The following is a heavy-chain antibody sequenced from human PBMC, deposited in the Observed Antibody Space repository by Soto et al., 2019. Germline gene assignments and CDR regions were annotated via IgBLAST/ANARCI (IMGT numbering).Heavy chain of an antibody. CDR2: IWFDGSKK. CDR1: GFTFRSYG. D-gene: IGHD2-2*01. Sequence: QMQLVESGGGVVQPGRSLRLSCAASGFTFRSYGIHWVRQAPGKGLEWVALIWFDGSKKYYVDSVKGRFAVSRDNSKNTLYLHMNSLRVEDTAVYHCARDRLVPYGYGMDVWGQGTTVTVSS. J-gene: IGHJ6*02. V-gene: IGHV3-33*01. CDR3: ARDRLVPYGYGMDV.